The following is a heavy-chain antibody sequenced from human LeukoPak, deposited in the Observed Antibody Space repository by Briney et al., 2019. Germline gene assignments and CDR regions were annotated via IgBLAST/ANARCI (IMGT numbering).Heavy chain of an antibody. D-gene: IGHD3-10*01. J-gene: IGHJ3*02. CDR1: GFTVSSNY. V-gene: IGHV3-53*05. Sequence: GGSLRLSCAASGFTVSSNYMSWVRQAPGKGLEWVSVIYSGGSTYYADSVKGRFTISRDNSKNTLYLQMNSLRAEDTAVYYCAREGYYGSGSSRGDAFDIWGXGTMVTVSS. CDR3: AREGYYGSGSSRGDAFDI. CDR2: IYSGGST.